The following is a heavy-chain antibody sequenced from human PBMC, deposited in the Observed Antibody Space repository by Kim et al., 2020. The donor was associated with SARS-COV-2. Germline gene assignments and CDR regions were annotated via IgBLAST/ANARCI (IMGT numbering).Heavy chain of an antibody. V-gene: IGHV1-3*01. CDR2: NT. D-gene: IGHD6-13*01. J-gene: IGHJ5*02. CDR3: ARGDSSSHSP. Sequence: NTKYSQKFQGRVTITRDTSASTAYMELSSLRSEDTAVYYCARGDSSSHSPWGQGTLVTVSS.